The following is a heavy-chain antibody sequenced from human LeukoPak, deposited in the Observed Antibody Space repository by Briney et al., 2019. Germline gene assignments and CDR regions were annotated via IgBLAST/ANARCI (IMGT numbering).Heavy chain of an antibody. V-gene: IGHV3-30*02. Sequence: GGSLRLSCAASGFIFSNYLMSWVRQAPGKGLEWVAYIQFDGNKEYYRDSVKGRFTISRDNSKNTLFLQMNSLRPEDSALYYCAKPTPGTAPRPLDSWGRGTLVTVSS. CDR3: AKPTPGTAPRPLDS. CDR2: IQFDGNKE. CDR1: GFIFSNYL. J-gene: IGHJ4*02. D-gene: IGHD1-26*01.